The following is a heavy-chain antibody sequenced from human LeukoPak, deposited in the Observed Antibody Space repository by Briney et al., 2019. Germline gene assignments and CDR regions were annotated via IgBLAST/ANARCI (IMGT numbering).Heavy chain of an antibody. Sequence: SETLSLTCTVYGGSFSGYYWSWIRQPPGKGLEWIGEINHSGSTNYNPSLRSRVTISVDTSKNQFSLKLSSVTAADTAVYYCARGYSNWDYWGQGTLVTVSS. CDR1: GGSFSGYY. D-gene: IGHD4-4*01. CDR3: ARGYSNWDY. CDR2: INHSGST. V-gene: IGHV4-34*01. J-gene: IGHJ4*02.